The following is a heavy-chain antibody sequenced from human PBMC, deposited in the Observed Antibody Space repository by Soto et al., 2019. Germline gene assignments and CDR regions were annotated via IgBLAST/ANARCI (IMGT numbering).Heavy chain of an antibody. D-gene: IGHD6-6*01. CDR2: IWFDGSNK. CDR1: GFTFSSYA. CDR3: AEQLVGYYYGMDV. J-gene: IGHJ6*02. Sequence: GGSLRLSCAASGFTFSSYAIHWVRQAPGKGLEWVAIIWFDGSNKYYADSVKGRFTISRDNSKNTLYLQMNSLRAEDTAVYYCAEQLVGYYYGMDVWGQGTTVTVSS. V-gene: IGHV3-30*02.